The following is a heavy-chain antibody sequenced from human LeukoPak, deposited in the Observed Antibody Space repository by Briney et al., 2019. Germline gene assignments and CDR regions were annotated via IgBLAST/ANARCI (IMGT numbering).Heavy chain of an antibody. V-gene: IGHV4-34*01. D-gene: IGHD6-6*01. CDR2: INPNAGT. J-gene: IGHJ5*02. CDR3: ARGRTRLSWLDP. CDR1: GWSLRGYY. Sequence: SETLSLTCAVSGWSLRGYYWSWVRQSPGKGLEWIGDINPNAGTDYNPSLKSRVSISIDSSTDRISLNVTAATAADTAIYYCARGRTRLSWLDPWGQGTLVTVSS.